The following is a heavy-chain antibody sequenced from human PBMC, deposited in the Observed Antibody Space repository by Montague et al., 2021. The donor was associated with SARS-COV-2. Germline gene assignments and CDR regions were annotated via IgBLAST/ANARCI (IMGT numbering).Heavy chain of an antibody. J-gene: IGHJ4*02. CDR3: ARTPTRPLSLDS. Sequence: SETLSLTCAVSGGSITGFSWSWFRQPAGKGLEWIGRLTTSGTTNYSPSLRSRVTMSVDTSKNQFSLNLNSVTAADTAIYYCARTPTRPLSLDSWGQGTLVTVSS. CDR1: GGSITGFS. D-gene: IGHD6-6*01. CDR2: LTTSGTT. V-gene: IGHV4-4*07.